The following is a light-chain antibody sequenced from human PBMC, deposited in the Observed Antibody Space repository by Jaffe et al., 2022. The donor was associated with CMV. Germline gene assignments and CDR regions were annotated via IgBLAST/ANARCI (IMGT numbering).Light chain of an antibody. CDR3: QAWDSNYVV. J-gene: IGLJ2*01. Sequence: SYVLTQAPSVSVSPGQTASIPCSGDKLGDKKASWYQQKPGQSPVLVIYQDNRRPSGIPERFSGSNSGNTATLTISGTQPMDEADYYCQAWDSNYVVFGGGTKLTVL. CDR1: KLGDKK. V-gene: IGLV3-1*01. CDR2: QDN.